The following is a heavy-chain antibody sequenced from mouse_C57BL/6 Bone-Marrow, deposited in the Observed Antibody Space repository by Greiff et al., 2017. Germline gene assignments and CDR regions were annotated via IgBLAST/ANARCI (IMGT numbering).Heavy chain of an antibody. D-gene: IGHD2-1*01. CDR3: AVTTGTLFYFDY. Sequence: VMLVESGPELVKPGASVKISCKASGYAFSSSWLNWVKQRPGKGLEWIGRIYPGDGDTNYNGKFKGKATLTADKSSSTAYMQLSSLTSEDSAVYFCAVTTGTLFYFDYWGQGTTLTVSS. CDR2: IYPGDGDT. CDR1: GYAFSSSW. J-gene: IGHJ2*01. V-gene: IGHV1-82*01.